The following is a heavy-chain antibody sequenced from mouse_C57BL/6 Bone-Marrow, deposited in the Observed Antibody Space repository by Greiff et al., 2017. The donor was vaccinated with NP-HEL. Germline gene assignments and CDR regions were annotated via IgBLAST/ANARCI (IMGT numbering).Heavy chain of an antibody. V-gene: IGHV1-55*01. CDR3: ARDDGYYDDYSDY. D-gene: IGHD2-3*01. J-gene: IGHJ2*01. CDR1: GYTFTSYW. Sequence: VQLQQPGAELVKPGASVKMSCKASGYTFTSYWITWVKQRPGQGLEWIGDIYPGSGSTNYNEKFKSKATLTVDTSSSTAYMQLSSLTSEDSAVYYCARDDGYYDDYSDYWGQGTTLTVSS. CDR2: IYPGSGST.